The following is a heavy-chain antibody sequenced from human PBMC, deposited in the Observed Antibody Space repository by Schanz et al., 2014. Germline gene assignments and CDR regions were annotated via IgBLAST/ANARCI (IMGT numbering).Heavy chain of an antibody. CDR3: ARDRVGASSYFDY. J-gene: IGHJ4*02. CDR2: IKQEGDEK. D-gene: IGHD1-26*01. V-gene: IGHV3-7*01. Sequence: EVQLLESGGGLVQPGGSLRLSCTVSGFTVNNYAMNWVRQAPGRGLEWVASIKQEGDEKNYVDSVKGRFTISRDNAKNSLYLQMNNLRAEDTAVYYCARDRVGASSYFDYWGQGTLVTVSS. CDR1: GFTVNNYA.